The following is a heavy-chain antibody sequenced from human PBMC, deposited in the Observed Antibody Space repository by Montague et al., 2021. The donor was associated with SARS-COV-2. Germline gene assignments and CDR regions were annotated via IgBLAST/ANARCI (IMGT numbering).Heavy chain of an antibody. Sequence: SETLSLTCTVPGGFISSSYWSWIRQPPGKGLEWIGYIYHNGNTNHNPSLKSRVTISIDTSINQFSLSLSSMTAADTAVYFCARDLLPPRTAIKTNFFGLDVWGQGTTVTVSS. CDR1: GGFISSSY. CDR2: IYHNGNT. D-gene: IGHD2-21*02. J-gene: IGHJ6*02. CDR3: ARDLLPPRTAIKTNFFGLDV. V-gene: IGHV4-59*01.